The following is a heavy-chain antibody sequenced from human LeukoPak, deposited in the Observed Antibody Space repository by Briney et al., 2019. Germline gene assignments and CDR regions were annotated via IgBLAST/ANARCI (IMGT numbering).Heavy chain of an antibody. J-gene: IGHJ4*02. CDR3: ASSIGLYGTSGYDH. D-gene: IGHD6-6*01. Sequence: GESLKISCKGSGYSFPTYWIGWVRQMPGKGLEWMGLINPGESDIRYRPSFQGQVTISADKSIHTAYLQWSSLKASDSAMYYCASSIGLYGTSGYDHWGQGTLVTVSS. CDR2: INPGESDI. V-gene: IGHV5-51*01. CDR1: GYSFPTYW.